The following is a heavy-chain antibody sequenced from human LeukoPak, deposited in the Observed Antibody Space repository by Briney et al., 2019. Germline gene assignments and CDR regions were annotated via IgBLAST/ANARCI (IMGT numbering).Heavy chain of an antibody. D-gene: IGHD3-10*01. CDR1: GFTFSNYA. CDR2: ISGGGATT. J-gene: IGHJ4*02. V-gene: IGHV3-23*01. Sequence: GGSLRLSCAASGFTFSNYAMSWVRQAPGKGLEWVSIISGGGATTYYADSVKGRFTISRDNSKSTLYLQMNSLRDGDTAIYYCAKRGGAERALDCWGQGTLVTVSS. CDR3: AKRGGAERALDC.